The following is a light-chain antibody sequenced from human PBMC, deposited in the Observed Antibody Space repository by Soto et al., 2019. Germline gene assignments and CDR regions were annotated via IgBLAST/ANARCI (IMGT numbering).Light chain of an antibody. V-gene: IGKV1-5*03. CDR2: KAS. CDR3: QQFNDPWT. Sequence: DIQVTQSPSTLSASVGDRVTITCRASQSISNWLAWYQQKPGKAPNLLIYKASNLESGVPSRFSGSGSGTEFTLTISSLQPDDFATYYCQQFNDPWTFGQGTKVEIK. CDR1: QSISNW. J-gene: IGKJ1*01.